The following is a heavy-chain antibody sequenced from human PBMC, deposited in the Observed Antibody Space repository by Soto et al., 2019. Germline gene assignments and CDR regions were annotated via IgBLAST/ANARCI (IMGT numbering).Heavy chain of an antibody. J-gene: IGHJ4*02. CDR3: AREDDVDTAMVYY. CDR2: IIPIFGTA. Sequence: SVKVSCKASGATFSSYAISWVRQAPGQGLEWMGGIIPIFGTANYAQKFQGRVTITADESTSTAYMELSSLRSEDTAVYYCAREDDVDTAMVYYWGQGTLVTVSS. CDR1: GATFSSYA. D-gene: IGHD5-18*01. V-gene: IGHV1-69*13.